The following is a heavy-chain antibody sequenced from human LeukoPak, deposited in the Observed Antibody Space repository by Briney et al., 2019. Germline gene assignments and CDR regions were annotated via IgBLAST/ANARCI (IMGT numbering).Heavy chain of an antibody. J-gene: IGHJ5*01. CDR1: GFSLITSGMC. CDR2: IDWDGDK. Sequence: SGPTLVNPTQTLALTCTFSGFSLITSGMCVTWIRQPPGKALEWLARIDWDGDKYYSASLKTRLTIFKDSPKNQVALTVANMDPVDTGTYYCARTRVHSGTYTGWFDSWGQGIVVTVSS. D-gene: IGHD1-26*01. V-gene: IGHV2-70*11. CDR3: ARTRVHSGTYTGWFDS.